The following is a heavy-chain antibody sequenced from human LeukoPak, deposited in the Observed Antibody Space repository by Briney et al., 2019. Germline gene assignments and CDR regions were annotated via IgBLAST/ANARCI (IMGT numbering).Heavy chain of an antibody. D-gene: IGHD3-10*01. Sequence: PGGSLRLSCAASGFTIDNYAMHWVRQAPGKGLEWVAVISYDGSNKNYAVSVKGRFTILRDNSKRMLFLHMNSLRIEDTAIYYCARDYPISRGNLVRGHAPDYWGQGTLVTVSS. CDR2: ISYDGSNK. CDR3: ARDYPISRGNLVRGHAPDY. CDR1: GFTIDNYA. J-gene: IGHJ4*02. V-gene: IGHV3-30-3*01.